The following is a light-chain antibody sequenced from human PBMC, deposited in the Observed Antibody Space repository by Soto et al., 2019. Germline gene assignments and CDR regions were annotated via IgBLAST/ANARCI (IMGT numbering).Light chain of an antibody. V-gene: IGKV3-20*01. CDR1: QTVGSSY. CDR3: QQYDDSLTWT. Sequence: EIVLTQSPGTLSLSPGERATLSCGASQTVGSSYIAWYQQRPGQAPRLLIYGASSRATGIPDRFSGSGSGTDFTLTISRLEPEDFAVYYCQQYDDSLTWTFGQGTKVEIK. CDR2: GAS. J-gene: IGKJ1*01.